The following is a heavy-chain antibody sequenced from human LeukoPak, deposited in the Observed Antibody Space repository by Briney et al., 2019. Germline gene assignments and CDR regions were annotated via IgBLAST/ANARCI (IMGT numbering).Heavy chain of an antibody. CDR2: IDPKSGVT. V-gene: IGHV1-2*02. Sequence: GASVKVSCRAFVYTFTAYYMHWVRQAPGHRLEWMGWIDPKSGVTNYAQKFQGRVTMTSDSSINTAFMDLSRLTYDDSAVYFCGRGQASFAPWGQGTLVTVSS. J-gene: IGHJ5*02. CDR1: VYTFTAYY. CDR3: GRGQASFAP. D-gene: IGHD3-10*01.